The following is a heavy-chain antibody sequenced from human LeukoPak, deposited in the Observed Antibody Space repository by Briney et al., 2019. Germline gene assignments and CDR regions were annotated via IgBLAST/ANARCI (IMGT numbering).Heavy chain of an antibody. J-gene: IGHJ3*02. Sequence: PGGTLRLSCAASGFTFSSYNMSWVRQPPGKGLEWGSAISGSCGSTYYADSVKGRVTISRDNSKNTLYLQMNRLRAEDTAVYYCAKKRDSVVVVAAEPDAFDIWGQGTMVTVSS. D-gene: IGHD2-15*01. V-gene: IGHV3-23*01. CDR2: ISGSCGST. CDR1: GFTFSSYN. CDR3: AKKRDSVVVVAAEPDAFDI.